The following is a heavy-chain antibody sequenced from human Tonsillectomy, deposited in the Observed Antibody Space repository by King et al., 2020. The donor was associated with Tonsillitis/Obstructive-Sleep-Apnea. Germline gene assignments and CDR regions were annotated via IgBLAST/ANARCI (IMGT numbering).Heavy chain of an antibody. J-gene: IGHJ2*01. CDR1: AFTFSSYE. D-gene: IGHD6-25*01. Sequence: VQLVESGGGLVQPGGSLRLSCAASAFTFSSYEMNWVRQAPGKGLEWISYISSSGSTIHYADSVKGRFTISRDNAKHSLFLRMNSLRAEDTAVYYCARDSPICGAGWSFDFWGRGTLVTVSS. V-gene: IGHV3-48*03. CDR2: ISSSGSTI. CDR3: ARDSPICGAGWSFDF.